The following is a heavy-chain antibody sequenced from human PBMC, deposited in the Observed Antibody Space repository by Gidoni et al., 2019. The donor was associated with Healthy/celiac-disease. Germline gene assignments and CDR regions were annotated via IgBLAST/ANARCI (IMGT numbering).Heavy chain of an antibody. J-gene: IGHJ6*02. CDR3: AKDGAGYYDFWSGYYSELGHGMDV. V-gene: IGHV3-23*01. D-gene: IGHD3-3*01. CDR2: ISGSGGST. CDR1: GFTFSSYA. Sequence: EVQLLESGGGLVQPGGSLRLSCAASGFTFSSYAMSWVRQAPGKGLEWVSAISGSGGSTYYADSVKGRFTISRDNSKNTLYLQMNSLRAEDTAVYYCAKDGAGYYDFWSGYYSELGHGMDVWGQGTTVTVSS.